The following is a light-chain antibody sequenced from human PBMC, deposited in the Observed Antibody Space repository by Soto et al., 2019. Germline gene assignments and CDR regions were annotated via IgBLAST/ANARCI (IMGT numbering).Light chain of an antibody. CDR1: QSISSW. Sequence: DIQMTQSPSTLSASVGDRVTITCRASQSISSWLAWYQQKPGKAPKLLIYKASSLESGVPSRFSGSGSGTEFTLTINRMKPEDFATYYCQQYMRYLRRFGQWTKV. CDR3: QQYMRYLRR. J-gene: IGKJ1*01. CDR2: KAS. V-gene: IGKV1-5*03.